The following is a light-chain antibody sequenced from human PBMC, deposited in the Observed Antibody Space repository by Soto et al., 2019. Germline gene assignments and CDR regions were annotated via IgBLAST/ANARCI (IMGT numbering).Light chain of an antibody. Sequence: IVLIQSPATLSLSPGERATLSCRATQNINSYLAWYQQKPGQAPRLPIYDASNRATGIPARFRGSGSGTDFTLTISSLESEDSAVYYCQQRRDWYTFGQGTKLEIK. CDR3: QQRRDWYT. CDR2: DAS. CDR1: QNINSY. V-gene: IGKV3-11*01. J-gene: IGKJ2*01.